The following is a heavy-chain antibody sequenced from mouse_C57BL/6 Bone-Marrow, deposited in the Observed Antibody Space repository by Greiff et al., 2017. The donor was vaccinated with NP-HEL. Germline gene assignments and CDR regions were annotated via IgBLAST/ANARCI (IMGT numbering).Heavy chain of an antibody. J-gene: IGHJ4*01. CDR3: TIPCGGYAMDY. Sequence: QVQLQQSGAELVRPGASVTLSCKASGYTFTDYEMHWVKQTPVHGLEWIGAIDPETGGTAYNQKFKGKAILTADKSSSTAYMELRSLTSEDSAVYYCTIPCGGYAMDYWGQGTSVTVSS. CDR2: IDPETGGT. CDR1: GYTFTDYE. V-gene: IGHV1-15*01.